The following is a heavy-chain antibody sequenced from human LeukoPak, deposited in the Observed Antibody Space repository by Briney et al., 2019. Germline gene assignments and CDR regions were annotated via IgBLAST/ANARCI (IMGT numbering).Heavy chain of an antibody. V-gene: IGHV3-30-3*01. CDR2: ISYDGSNK. J-gene: IGHJ3*02. CDR1: GFTFSSYA. CDR3: ANGDIVVVVAATHHDAFDI. D-gene: IGHD2-15*01. Sequence: PGGSLRLSCAASGFTFSSYAMHWVRKAPGKGQEWVAVISYDGSNKYYEDPVKGRFTISRDNSKNTLYLQMNSLRAEDTAVYYCANGDIVVVVAATHHDAFDIWGQGTMVTVSS.